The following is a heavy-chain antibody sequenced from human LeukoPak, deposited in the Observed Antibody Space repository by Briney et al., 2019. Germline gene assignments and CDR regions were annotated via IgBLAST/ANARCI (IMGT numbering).Heavy chain of an antibody. CDR2: ISSSSSYI. V-gene: IGHV3-21*01. D-gene: IGHD4-17*01. J-gene: IGHJ4*02. Sequence: PGGSLRLSCAASGFTFSSYSMNWVRQAPGKGLEWVSSISSSSSYIYYADSVKGRFPISRDNAKNSLYLQMNSLRAEDTAVYYCARVSSKYGDYVEFYFDYWGQGTLVTVSS. CDR3: ARVSSKYGDYVEFYFDY. CDR1: GFTFSSYS.